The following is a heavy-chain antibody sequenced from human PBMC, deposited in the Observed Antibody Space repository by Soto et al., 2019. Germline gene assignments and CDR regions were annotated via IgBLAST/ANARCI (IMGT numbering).Heavy chain of an antibody. Sequence: PGESLKISCKGSGYNFATYWIGWVRQTPGKGLEWIGIIYPPNSDTKYSPSFEGQVTISAQKSINTAYLQWSSLTASDTAVYYCATHRLYSSSWTTFDYGGQGTLVTVSS. CDR1: GYNFATYW. J-gene: IGHJ4*02. CDR3: ATHRLYSSSWTTFDY. CDR2: IYPPNSDT. D-gene: IGHD2-2*01. V-gene: IGHV5-51*01.